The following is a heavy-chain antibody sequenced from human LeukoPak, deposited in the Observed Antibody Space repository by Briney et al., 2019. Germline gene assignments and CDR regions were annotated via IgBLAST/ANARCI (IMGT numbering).Heavy chain of an antibody. V-gene: IGHV3-73*01. CDR2: NRSKGKNYAT. J-gene: IGHJ4*02. CDR3: TRREGDFWSDLFDY. D-gene: IGHD3-3*01. Sequence: WVRQASGRGLEGVGRNRSKGKNYATAYAASVNGSFTISRDDSKITVYLQMNSLKAEDTAVYYCTRREGDFWSDLFDYWGQGTLVTVSS.